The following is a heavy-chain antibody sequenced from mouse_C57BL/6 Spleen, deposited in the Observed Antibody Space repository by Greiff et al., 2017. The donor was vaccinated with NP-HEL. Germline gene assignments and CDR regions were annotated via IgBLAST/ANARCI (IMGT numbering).Heavy chain of an antibody. D-gene: IGHD1-1*01. CDR1: GYTFTDYE. V-gene: IGHV1-15*01. Sequence: VQGVESGAELVRPGASVTLSCKASGYTFTDYEMHWVKQTPVHGLEWIGAIDPETGGTAYNQKFKGKAILTADKSSSTAYMELRSLTSEDSAVYYCTRGGGSSSYYYAMDYWGQGTSVTVSS. J-gene: IGHJ4*01. CDR3: TRGGGSSSYYYAMDY. CDR2: IDPETGGT.